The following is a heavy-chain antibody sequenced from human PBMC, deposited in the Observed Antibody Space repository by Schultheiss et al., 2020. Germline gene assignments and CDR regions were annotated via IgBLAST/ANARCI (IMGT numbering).Heavy chain of an antibody. V-gene: IGHV4-61*01. CDR2: IYYSGST. Sequence: SETLPLTCTVSGGSVSSGTYYWSWIRQPPGKGLEWIGYIYYSGSTNYNPSLKSRVTISVDTSKNQFSLKLSSVTAADTAVYYCARDAVVAAGEDVWGQGTTVTVSS. CDR1: GGSVSSGTYY. CDR3: ARDAVVAAGEDV. D-gene: IGHD2-15*01. J-gene: IGHJ6*02.